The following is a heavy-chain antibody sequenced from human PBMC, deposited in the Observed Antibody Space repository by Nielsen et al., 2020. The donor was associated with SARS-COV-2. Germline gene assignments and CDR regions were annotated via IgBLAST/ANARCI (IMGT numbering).Heavy chain of an antibody. V-gene: IGHV3-30-3*01. CDR1: GFTFSSYA. CDR2: ISYDGSNK. J-gene: IGHJ3*02. CDR3: ARWNYGAFDI. D-gene: IGHD1-7*01. Sequence: GGSLRLSCAASGFTFSSYAMHWVRQAPGKGLEWVAVISYDGSNKYYADSVKGRFTISRDNSKNTLYLQMNSLRAEDTAVYYCARWNYGAFDIWGQGTMVTVSS.